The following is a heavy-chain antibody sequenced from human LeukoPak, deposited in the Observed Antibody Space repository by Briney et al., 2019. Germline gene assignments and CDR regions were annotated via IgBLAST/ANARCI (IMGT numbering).Heavy chain of an antibody. CDR3: ARMGNYYDSSGYFGY. V-gene: IGHV1-46*01. D-gene: IGHD3-22*01. J-gene: IGHJ4*02. CDR1: GYTFTSYY. Sequence: ASVTVSCKASGYTFTSYYMHWVRQAPGQGLEWMGIINPSGGSTSYAQKFQGRVTMTRDTSTSTVYMELSSLRSEDTAVYYCARMGNYYDSSGYFGYWGQGTLVTVSS. CDR2: INPSGGST.